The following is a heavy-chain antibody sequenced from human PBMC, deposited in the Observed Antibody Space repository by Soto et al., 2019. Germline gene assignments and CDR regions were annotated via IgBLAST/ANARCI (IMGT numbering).Heavy chain of an antibody. CDR2: IYYSGST. Sequence: SETLSLTCTVSGGSISSYYWSWIRQPPGKGLEWIGYIYYSGSTNYNPSLKSRVTISVDTSKNQFSLKLRSVTAADTAVYYCARERSPTAVVAAQSHWLDPWGQGTLVTVSS. J-gene: IGHJ5*02. D-gene: IGHD2-15*01. V-gene: IGHV4-59*01. CDR3: ARERSPTAVVAAQSHWLDP. CDR1: GGSISSYY.